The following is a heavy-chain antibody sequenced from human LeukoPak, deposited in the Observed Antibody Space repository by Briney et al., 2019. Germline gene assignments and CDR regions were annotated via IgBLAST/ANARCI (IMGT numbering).Heavy chain of an antibody. CDR2: ITGSGTGT. J-gene: IGHJ5*02. V-gene: IGHV3-23*01. CDR1: GFTFSSSA. D-gene: IGHD1-26*01. Sequence: GGSLRLSCAASGFTFSSSAMNWVRQAPGKGLEWVSAITGSGTGTYYADSVRGRSTISREESKNTLYLQMNSLRAEDTAVYYCAKDPSGSYRTGWFDPWGQGTLVTVSS. CDR3: AKDPSGSYRTGWFDP.